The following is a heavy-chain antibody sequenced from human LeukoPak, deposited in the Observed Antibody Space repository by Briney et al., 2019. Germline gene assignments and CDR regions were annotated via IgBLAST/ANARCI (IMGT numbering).Heavy chain of an antibody. D-gene: IGHD2-8*01. Sequence: PSETLSLTCAVYGGSFSNFYWTWIRQPPGEGLEWIGSVYHSGITYYTPSLKSRVSISVDTSKNQHSLKVTSVTAADTAVYYCAREWQYQFDYWGQGSLVTVSS. CDR1: GGSFSNFY. CDR2: VYHSGIT. J-gene: IGHJ4*02. CDR3: AREWQYQFDY. V-gene: IGHV4-34*01.